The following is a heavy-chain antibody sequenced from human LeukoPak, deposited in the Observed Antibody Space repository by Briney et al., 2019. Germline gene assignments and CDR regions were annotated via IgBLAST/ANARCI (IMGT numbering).Heavy chain of an antibody. CDR2: IKSKTDGGTT. J-gene: IGHJ3*02. CDR3: TTDGDAYYYDSSGYSDAFDI. D-gene: IGHD3-22*01. Sequence: GGSLRLSCAASGFTFSNAWMSRVRQAPGRGLEWVGRIKSKTDGGTTDYAAPVKGRFTISRDDSKNTLYLQMNSLKTEDTAVYYCTTDGDAYYYDSSGYSDAFDIWGQGTMVTVSS. CDR1: GFTFSNAW. V-gene: IGHV3-15*01.